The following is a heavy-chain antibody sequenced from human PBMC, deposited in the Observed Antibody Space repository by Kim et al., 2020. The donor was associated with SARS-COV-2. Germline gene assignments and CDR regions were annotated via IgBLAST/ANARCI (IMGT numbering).Heavy chain of an antibody. Sequence: GGSLRLSCAASGFTFSNYYMTWIRQAPGKGLEWVSYISSSGSSTNYADSVKGRFTISRDNAKNSVYLQMNSLRVEDTAVYYCARYVFALDLWGQGTLVTVSS. CDR3: ARYVFALDL. CDR1: GFTFSNYY. CDR2: ISSSGSST. V-gene: IGHV3-11*06. D-gene: IGHD3-16*01. J-gene: IGHJ4*02.